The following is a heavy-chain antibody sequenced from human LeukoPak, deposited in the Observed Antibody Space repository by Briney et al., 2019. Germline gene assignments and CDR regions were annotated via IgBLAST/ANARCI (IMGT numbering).Heavy chain of an antibody. CDR2: MNPDSGKT. J-gene: IGHJ4*02. Sequence: ASVKVSCKASGYTFTSYDINWVRQASGQGLEWMGWMNPDSGKTGYAQKFQGRVTITRNTSISTAYMELSSLRSEDTAVYYCARGRIAGATLPGGYWGQGTLVTVSS. D-gene: IGHD1-26*01. CDR1: GYTFTSYD. CDR3: ARGRIAGATLPGGY. V-gene: IGHV1-8*03.